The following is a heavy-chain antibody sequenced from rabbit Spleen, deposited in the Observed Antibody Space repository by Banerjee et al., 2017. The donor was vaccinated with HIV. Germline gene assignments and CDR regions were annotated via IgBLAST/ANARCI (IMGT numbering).Heavy chain of an antibody. CDR3: ARDLVGVIGWNFYL. D-gene: IGHD1-1*01. Sequence: QSLEESGGDLVKPGASLTLTCTASGFSFSSAYDMCWVRQAPGKGLEWIACINAATAKPVYATWAKGRFTISRTSSTTVTLRMTSLTAADTATYFCARDLVGVIGWNFYLWGPGTLVTVS. V-gene: IGHV1S40*01. CDR2: INAATAKP. CDR1: GFSFSSAYD. J-gene: IGHJ4*01.